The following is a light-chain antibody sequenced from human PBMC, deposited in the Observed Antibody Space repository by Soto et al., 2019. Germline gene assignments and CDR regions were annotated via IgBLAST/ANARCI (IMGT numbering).Light chain of an antibody. V-gene: IGLV2-14*01. CDR3: SSYSTSYFYF. J-gene: IGLJ1*01. Sequence: QSVLTHPASVSGSPGQSITIACTGTSSDVGGHNYVSWYQHYPGKAPKLLIYGVTIRPSGISNRFSGSKSGSTASLTISGLRDEDEADYYCSSYSTSYFYFFGSGTKVTVL. CDR2: GVT. CDR1: SSDVGGHNY.